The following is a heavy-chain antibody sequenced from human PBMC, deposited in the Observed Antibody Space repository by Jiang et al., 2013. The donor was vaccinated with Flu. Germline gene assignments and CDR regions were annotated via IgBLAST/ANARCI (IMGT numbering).Heavy chain of an antibody. V-gene: IGHV4-4*07. D-gene: IGHD3-10*01. J-gene: IGHJ6*02. CDR3: ARDVPRGPNYYYYYGMDV. CDR1: GGSISSYY. Sequence: GPGLVKPSETLSLTCTVSGGSISSYYWSWIRQPAGKGLEWIGRIYTSGSTNYNPSLKSRVTMSVDTSKNQFSLKLSSVTAADTAVYYCARDVPRGPNYYYYYGMDVWGQGTTVTVSS. CDR2: IYTSGST.